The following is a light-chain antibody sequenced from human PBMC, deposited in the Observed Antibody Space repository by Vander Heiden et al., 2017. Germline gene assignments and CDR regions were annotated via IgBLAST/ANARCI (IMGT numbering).Light chain of an antibody. Sequence: DIQVTQSPSSLSASVGDRVTITCRASKGISNYLAWYQQKPGKVPKLLIYAASTLQSGVPSRFRGSSLQPEDVATYYCQKYNSAPFTFGPGTKVDIK. V-gene: IGKV1-27*01. CDR3: QKYNSAPFT. CDR1: KGISNY. J-gene: IGKJ3*01. CDR2: AAS.